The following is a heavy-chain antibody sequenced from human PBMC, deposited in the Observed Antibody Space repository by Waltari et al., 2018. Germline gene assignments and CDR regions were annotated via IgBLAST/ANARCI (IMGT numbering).Heavy chain of an antibody. Sequence: QVQLQESGPGLVRPSETLSLTCTVSGGSISSYYWSWIRQPAGKGLEWIGRIYTSGSTNYNPSLKSRVTMSVDTSKNQFSLKLSSVTAADTAVYYCAGTTGYSSSWPPFDPWGQGTLVTVSS. CDR1: GGSISSYY. J-gene: IGHJ5*02. CDR3: AGTTGYSSSWPPFDP. V-gene: IGHV4-4*07. D-gene: IGHD6-13*01. CDR2: IYTSGST.